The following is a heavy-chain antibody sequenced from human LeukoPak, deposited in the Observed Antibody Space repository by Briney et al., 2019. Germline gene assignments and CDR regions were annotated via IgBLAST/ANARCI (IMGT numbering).Heavy chain of an antibody. J-gene: IGHJ3*02. CDR1: GYTFTDYY. Sequence: GASVKVSCKASGYTFTDYYIHWVRQAPGQGLEWMGWINPNSGGTHYAQKFQGRVTMTRDTSISTAYMELSRLRSDDTAVYYCATDLFQLLVCSFNSWGQGTMVTVSA. CDR3: ATDLFQLLVCSFNS. V-gene: IGHV1-2*02. CDR2: INPNSGGT. D-gene: IGHD2-2*01.